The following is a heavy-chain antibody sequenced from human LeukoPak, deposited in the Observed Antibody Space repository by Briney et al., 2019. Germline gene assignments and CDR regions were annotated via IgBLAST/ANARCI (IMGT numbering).Heavy chain of an antibody. Sequence: PSETLSLTCTVSGGSISSYYWSWIRQPPGKGLEWIGYIYYSGSTNYNPSPKSRVTISVDTSKNQFSLKLSSVTAADTAVYYCARVSGSYYALGYYYYMDVWGKGTTVTISS. CDR3: ARVSGSYYALGYYYYMDV. CDR1: GGSISSYY. D-gene: IGHD1-26*01. CDR2: IYYSGST. V-gene: IGHV4-59*01. J-gene: IGHJ6*03.